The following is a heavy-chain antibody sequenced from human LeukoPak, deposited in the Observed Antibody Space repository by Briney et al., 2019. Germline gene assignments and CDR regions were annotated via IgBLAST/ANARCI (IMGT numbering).Heavy chain of an antibody. CDR1: GYTFTGYY. CDR3: ARDQRVRGPTGYYYGMDV. J-gene: IGHJ6*02. CDR2: INPNSRGT. D-gene: IGHD3-10*01. V-gene: IGHV1-2*02. Sequence: ASVKVAGKASGYTFTGYYMHWVRQAPGQGLEWMGWINPNSRGTNYAQKFQGRVTMTRDTSISTAYMELSRLRSDDTAVYYCARDQRVRGPTGYYYGMDVWGQGTTVTVSS.